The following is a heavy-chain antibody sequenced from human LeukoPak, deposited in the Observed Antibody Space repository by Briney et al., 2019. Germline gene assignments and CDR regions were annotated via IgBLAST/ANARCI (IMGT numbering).Heavy chain of an antibody. V-gene: IGHV1-69*04. CDR3: ARAGNYDILTGYYTPHNWFDP. Sequence: SVKLSCKASGGTFSSYAISWVRQAPGQGLEWMGRIIPILGIANYAQKFQGRVTITADKSTSTAYMELSSLRSEDTAVYYCARAGNYDILTGYYTPHNWFDPWGQGTLVTVSS. J-gene: IGHJ5*02. CDR1: GGTFSSYA. CDR2: IIPILGIA. D-gene: IGHD3-9*01.